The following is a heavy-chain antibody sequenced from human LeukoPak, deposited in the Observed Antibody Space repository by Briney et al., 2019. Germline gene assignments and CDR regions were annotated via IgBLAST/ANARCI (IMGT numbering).Heavy chain of an antibody. V-gene: IGHV1-69*05. CDR2: IIPIFGTA. J-gene: IGHJ4*02. Sequence: VKVSCKASGGTFSSYAISWVRQAPGQGLEWMGGIIPIFGTANYAQKFQGRVTITTDESTSTAYMELSSLRSEDTAVYYCASSHVEYDSSGYYLDYWGQGTLVTVSS. D-gene: IGHD3-22*01. CDR3: ASSHVEYDSSGYYLDY. CDR1: GGTFSSYA.